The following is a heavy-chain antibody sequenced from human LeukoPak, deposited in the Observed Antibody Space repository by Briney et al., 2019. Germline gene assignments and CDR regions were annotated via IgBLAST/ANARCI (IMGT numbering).Heavy chain of an antibody. CDR3: ARNQRRLDY. V-gene: IGHV3-74*01. J-gene: IGHJ4*02. Sequence: PGGSLTLSCAASGFTFSTYWMHWVRQAPGKGLVWVSRINSDGSNTNYADSVKGRFTISRDNAKNTLYLQMDSLRAEDTAVYYCARNQRRLDYWGQGTLVTVSS. CDR1: GFTFSTYW. CDR2: INSDGSNT. D-gene: IGHD1-14*01.